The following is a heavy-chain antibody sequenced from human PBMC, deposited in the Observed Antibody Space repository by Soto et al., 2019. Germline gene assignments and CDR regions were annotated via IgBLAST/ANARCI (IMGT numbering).Heavy chain of an antibody. CDR2: IIPIFGTA. CDR3: ARGSVEYYYDSTPRPGAFDI. CDR1: GGTFSSYA. Sequence: SVKVSCKASGGTFSSYAISWVRQAPGQGLEWMGGIIPIFGTANYAQKFQGRVTITADESTSTAYMELSSLRSEDTAVYYCARGSVEYYYDSTPRPGAFDISGQGTMVTVS. V-gene: IGHV1-69*13. J-gene: IGHJ3*02. D-gene: IGHD3-22*01.